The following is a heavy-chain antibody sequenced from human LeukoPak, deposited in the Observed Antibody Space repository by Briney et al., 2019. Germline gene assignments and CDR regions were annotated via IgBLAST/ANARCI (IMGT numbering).Heavy chain of an antibody. CDR3: ARESLLGTNFDY. Sequence: GGSLRLSCAASGFMFSSNWMSWVRLAPGKGLEWVANIKEDGTETYYVDSVKGRFTISRDNAKNSLYLQMNSLRAEDTAVYYCARESLLGTNFDYWGQGTLVTVSS. V-gene: IGHV3-7*03. D-gene: IGHD7-27*01. CDR1: GFMFSSNW. J-gene: IGHJ4*02. CDR2: IKEDGTET.